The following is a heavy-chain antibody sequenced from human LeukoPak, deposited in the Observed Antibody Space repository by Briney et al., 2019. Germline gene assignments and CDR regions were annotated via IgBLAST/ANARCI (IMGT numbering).Heavy chain of an antibody. CDR3: ANRYGDYDY. V-gene: IGHV3-74*01. CDR2: INSDGTST. Sequence: GGSLRLSCAASGFTFSSYWMHWVRQVPGKGLVWVSRINSDGTSTTYADSVKGRFTISRDNSKNTLYLQMNSLRAEDTAVYYCANRYGDYDYWGQGTLVTVSS. D-gene: IGHD4-17*01. J-gene: IGHJ4*02. CDR1: GFTFSSYW.